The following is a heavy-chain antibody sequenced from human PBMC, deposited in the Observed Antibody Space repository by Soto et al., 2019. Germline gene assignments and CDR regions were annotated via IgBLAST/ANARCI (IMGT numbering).Heavy chain of an antibody. D-gene: IGHD3-3*02. J-gene: IGHJ4*02. CDR3: AKHLIGGRLQSPFDL. V-gene: IGHV3-23*01. Sequence: EVQLLESGGRLVQPGGSLRLSCAVSGFSFGTYTVNWVRQAPGTGLEWVSGLSDSVGTTHYAYSVKGRFTISRDKSKNTPDLTMNHLRGEDQGVYYCAKHLIGGRLQSPFDLWGQGTQVTVSS. CDR1: GFSFGTYT. CDR2: LSDSVGTT.